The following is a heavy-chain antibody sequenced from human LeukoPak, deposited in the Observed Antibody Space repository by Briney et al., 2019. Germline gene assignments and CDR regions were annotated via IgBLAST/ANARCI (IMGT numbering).Heavy chain of an antibody. Sequence: PGGSLRLSCAASGCSFSGHSMTWIRQAPGKGLEFISYISAGGSLKYSADSVRGRFTISRDNAGNSLYLQMNSVRAEDTAVYYCARAQDTAMVPRDYYYYGMDVWGQGTTVTVSS. V-gene: IGHV3-11*01. J-gene: IGHJ6*02. CDR3: ARAQDTAMVPRDYYYYGMDV. CDR1: GCSFSGHS. D-gene: IGHD5-18*01. CDR2: ISAGGSLK.